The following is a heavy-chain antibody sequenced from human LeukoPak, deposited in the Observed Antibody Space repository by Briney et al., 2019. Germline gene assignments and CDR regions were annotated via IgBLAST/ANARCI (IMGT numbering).Heavy chain of an antibody. CDR2: ISSGGNT. D-gene: IGHD7-27*01. CDR1: GYIFSNYG. Sequence: ASVTVSCKATGYIFSNYGISWVRQAPGHGLEWMGWISSGGNTNYAPKFQDRATMTTDTSTSTAYMELRSLRFDDTAVYYCARDFAWGSGGAPIDDNWLDPWGQGTLVTVSS. J-gene: IGHJ5*02. CDR3: ARDFAWGSGGAPIDDNWLDP. V-gene: IGHV1-18*01.